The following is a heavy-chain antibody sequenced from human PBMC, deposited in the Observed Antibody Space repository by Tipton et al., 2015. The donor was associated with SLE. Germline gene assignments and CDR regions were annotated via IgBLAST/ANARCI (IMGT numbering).Heavy chain of an antibody. CDR1: NGSINYYH. J-gene: IGHJ4*02. CDR3: ARDQVGVGDFDY. V-gene: IGHV4-59*01. Sequence: TLSLTCTVSNGSINYYHWSWIRQPPGKGLEWIGWIYSSETTSHNPSLQSRVTISRDPSKNQFSLKLSSATAADTAVYYCARDQVGVGDFDYWGQGTLVTVSS. CDR2: IYSSETT. D-gene: IGHD1-26*01.